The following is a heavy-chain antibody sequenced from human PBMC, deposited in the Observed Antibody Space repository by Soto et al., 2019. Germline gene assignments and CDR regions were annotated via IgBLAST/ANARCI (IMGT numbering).Heavy chain of an antibody. CDR3: AKTYCSSPSCYTDYYYGMDV. Sequence: GGSLRLSCAASGFTFRSYGMHWVRQAPGTGLEWVALISNDGSNKYYADSVKGRFTFSRDNSKNTLYLQMNSLRPEDTAVYYCAKTYCSSPSCYTDYYYGMDVWGQGTTVTVSS. CDR1: GFTFRSYG. J-gene: IGHJ6*02. D-gene: IGHD2-2*02. V-gene: IGHV3-30*18. CDR2: ISNDGSNK.